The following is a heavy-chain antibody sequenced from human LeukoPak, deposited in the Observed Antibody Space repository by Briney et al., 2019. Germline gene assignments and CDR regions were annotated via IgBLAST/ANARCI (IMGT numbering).Heavy chain of an antibody. D-gene: IGHD3-10*01. CDR2: IYYSGST. J-gene: IGHJ5*02. CDR3: ARVSNPYYYGSGSPHNWFDP. V-gene: IGHV4-59*01. CDR1: GFTFNTYN. Sequence: ESLRLSCVASGFTFNTYNMNWVRQPPGKGLEWIGCIYYSGSTKYNPSLKGRVTISVDTSKNQFSLKLSSVTAADTAMYHCARVSNPYYYGSGSPHNWFDPWGQGTLVTVSS.